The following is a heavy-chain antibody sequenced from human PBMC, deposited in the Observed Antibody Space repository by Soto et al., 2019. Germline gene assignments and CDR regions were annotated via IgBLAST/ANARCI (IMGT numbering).Heavy chain of an antibody. Sequence: GGSLRLSCAASGFTFSSYAMHWVRQAPGKGLEWVAVISYDGSNKYYADSVKGRFTISRDNSKNTLYLQMNSLRAEDTAVYYCASCLGGDSNYVFDYWGQGTLVTVSS. CDR2: ISYDGSNK. J-gene: IGHJ4*02. CDR1: GFTFSSYA. V-gene: IGHV3-30-3*01. D-gene: IGHD4-4*01. CDR3: ASCLGGDSNYVFDY.